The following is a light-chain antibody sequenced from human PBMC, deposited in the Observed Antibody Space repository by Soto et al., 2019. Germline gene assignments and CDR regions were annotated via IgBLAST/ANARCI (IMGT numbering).Light chain of an antibody. CDR3: QQYGGSART. Sequence: EIVLTQSPGTLSLSPGERATLSCRASQSVSSTYLAWYQQKPGQAPRLLIYGASSRATGIPDRFSGSASGTDFTLTISRLEPEDFAVYYCQQYGGSARTFGQGTKVDNK. J-gene: IGKJ1*01. CDR1: QSVSSTY. CDR2: GAS. V-gene: IGKV3-20*01.